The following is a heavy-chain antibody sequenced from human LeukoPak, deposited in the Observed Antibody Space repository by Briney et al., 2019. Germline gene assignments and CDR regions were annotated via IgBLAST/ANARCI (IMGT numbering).Heavy chain of an antibody. V-gene: IGHV4-61*02. CDR3: ASTLDYGDYEGWFDP. Sequence: SETLSLTCTVSGGSISSGSYYWSWIRQPAGKGLEWIGRIYTSGSTNYNPSLKSRVTISVDTSKNQFSLKLSSVTAADTAVYYCASTLDYGDYEGWFDPWGQGTLVTVSS. D-gene: IGHD4-17*01. CDR2: IYTSGST. J-gene: IGHJ5*02. CDR1: GGSISSGSYY.